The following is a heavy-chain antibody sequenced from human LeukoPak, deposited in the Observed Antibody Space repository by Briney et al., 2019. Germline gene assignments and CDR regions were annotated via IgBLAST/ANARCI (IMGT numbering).Heavy chain of an antibody. CDR2: IIPIFGTA. Sequence: SLKVSCKASGGTFSSSAISWVRQAPGQGLEWMGGIIPIFGTANYAQKFQGRVTITADKSTSTAYMELSSLRSEDTAVYYCARDSGYCSGGSCYIFDYWGQGTLVTVSS. CDR3: ARDSGYCSGGSCYIFDY. CDR1: GGTFSSSA. V-gene: IGHV1-69*06. J-gene: IGHJ4*02. D-gene: IGHD2-15*01.